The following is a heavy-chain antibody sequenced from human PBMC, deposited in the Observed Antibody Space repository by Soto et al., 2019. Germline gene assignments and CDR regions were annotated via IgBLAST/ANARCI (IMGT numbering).Heavy chain of an antibody. V-gene: IGHV3-66*04. J-gene: IGHJ4*02. Sequence: EVQLVESGGGLVQPGGSLRLSCAASGVTVSSNYMSWVRQAPGKGLEWVSVIYSGGSTYYADSVKGRFTISRDNSKNTLYLQMNSLRAEDTAVYYGARHGYNYGGGYFDYWGQGTPVTVSS. CDR1: GVTVSSNY. CDR2: IYSGGST. D-gene: IGHD5-18*01. CDR3: ARHGYNYGGGYFDY.